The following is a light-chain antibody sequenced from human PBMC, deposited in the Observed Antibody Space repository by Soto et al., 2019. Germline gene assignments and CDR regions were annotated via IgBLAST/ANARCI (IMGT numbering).Light chain of an antibody. J-gene: IGKJ2*01. CDR2: AGS. CDR1: QSIDTY. Sequence: DIQMTQSPSALSASVGDRVTITCRASQSIDTYLNLYQQKPATAPKLLIYAGSSLQSGVPSRFSGRGSGTDFTLTISSIQAEDFATYYCQQRYSTPMYTFGQGTKVDIK. CDR3: QQRYSTPMYT. V-gene: IGKV1-39*01.